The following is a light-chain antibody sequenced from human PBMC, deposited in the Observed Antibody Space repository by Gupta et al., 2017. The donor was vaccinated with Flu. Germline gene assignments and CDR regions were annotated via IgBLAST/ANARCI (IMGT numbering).Light chain of an antibody. CDR2: GAS. Sequence: EIVMTQSPATLSVSPGERATLSCRASQSVSSNLAWYQQKPGQAPRLLIYGASTRATGIPARFSGSGSGTEFTLTISSLQSEDVAVYYCQQYNNWPPLTFGGGPKVEIK. V-gene: IGKV3-15*01. J-gene: IGKJ4*01. CDR1: QSVSSN. CDR3: QQYNNWPPLT.